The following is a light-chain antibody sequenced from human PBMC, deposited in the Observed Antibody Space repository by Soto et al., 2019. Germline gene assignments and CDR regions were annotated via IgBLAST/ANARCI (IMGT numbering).Light chain of an antibody. Sequence: QSALTQPASVSGSPGQSITISCTGTSSDVGGYNYVSWYQQHPGKVPKLIISEVRNRPSGVSDRFSGSKSGNSASLTISGLQAGDEADYYCSSYTSTSTQVFGSGTKVTVL. V-gene: IGLV2-14*01. CDR1: SSDVGGYNY. CDR3: SSYTSTSTQV. CDR2: EVR. J-gene: IGLJ1*01.